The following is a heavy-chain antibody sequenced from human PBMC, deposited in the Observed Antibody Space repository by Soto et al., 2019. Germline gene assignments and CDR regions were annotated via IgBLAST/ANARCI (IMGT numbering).Heavy chain of an antibody. J-gene: IGHJ5*02. CDR1: GFSLSNARMG. Sequence: QVTLKESGPVLVKPTETLTLTCTVSGFSLSNARMGVSWIRQPPGKALEWLAHIFSNDEKSYRTSLKSRLTISKDTTKSQVVLTMTNMDPVDTATYYCARIVITIFGVVGMGLNWFDPWGQGTLVTVSS. CDR2: IFSNDEK. CDR3: ARIVITIFGVVGMGLNWFDP. D-gene: IGHD3-3*01. V-gene: IGHV2-26*01.